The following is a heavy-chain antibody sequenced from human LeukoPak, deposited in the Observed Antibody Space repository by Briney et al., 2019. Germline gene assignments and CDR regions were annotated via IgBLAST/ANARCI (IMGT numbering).Heavy chain of an antibody. J-gene: IGHJ5*02. V-gene: IGHV3-33*01. Sequence: GGSLRLSCAASGLTFSSYGMHWVRQAPGKGLEWVAVIWYDGSNKYYADSVKGRFTISRDNSKNTLYLQMNSLRAEDTAVYYCARGWYYASSGANWFDPWGQGTLVTVSS. D-gene: IGHD3-22*01. CDR1: GLTFSSYG. CDR3: ARGWYYASSGANWFDP. CDR2: IWYDGSNK.